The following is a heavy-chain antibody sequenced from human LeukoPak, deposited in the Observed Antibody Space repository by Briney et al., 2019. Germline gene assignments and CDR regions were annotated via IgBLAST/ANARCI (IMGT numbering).Heavy chain of an antibody. CDR2: ISYDGSNK. V-gene: IGHV3-30*04. D-gene: IGHD6-19*01. Sequence: GGSLRLSCAASGFTFSSYAMHWVRQAPGKGLEWVAVISYDGSNKYYADSVKGRFTISRDNAKNSLYLQMNSLRAEDTALYYCARAVAGRRGFDYWGQGTLVTVSS. J-gene: IGHJ4*02. CDR1: GFTFSSYA. CDR3: ARAVAGRRGFDY.